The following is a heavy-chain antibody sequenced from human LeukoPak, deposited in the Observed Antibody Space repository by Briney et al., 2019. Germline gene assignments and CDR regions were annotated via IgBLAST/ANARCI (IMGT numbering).Heavy chain of an antibody. CDR1: GFTFGDYA. CDR3: ARSSRFGEFSTRYDY. Sequence: PGGSLRLSCITSGFTFGDYAMTWVRQAPGKGLEWVSGINWNGGSTGYVDSVKGRFTISRDNAKNSLYLQMNSLRAEDTALYYCARSSRFGEFSTRYDYWGQGTLVTVSS. D-gene: IGHD3-10*01. J-gene: IGHJ4*02. CDR2: INWNGGST. V-gene: IGHV3-20*04.